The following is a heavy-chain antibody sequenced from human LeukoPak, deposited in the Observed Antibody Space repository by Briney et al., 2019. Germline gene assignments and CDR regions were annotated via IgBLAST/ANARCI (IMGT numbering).Heavy chain of an antibody. CDR2: ISYDGSNK. CDR1: GFTFSSYG. Sequence: GGSLRLSCAASGFTFSSYGMHWVRQAPGKGLEWVAVISYDGSNKYYADSVKGRFTISRDNSKNTLYLQMNSLRAEDTAVYYCAKDRYSGSYYESFDIWGQGTMVTVSS. V-gene: IGHV3-30*18. CDR3: AKDRYSGSYYESFDI. J-gene: IGHJ3*02. D-gene: IGHD1-26*01.